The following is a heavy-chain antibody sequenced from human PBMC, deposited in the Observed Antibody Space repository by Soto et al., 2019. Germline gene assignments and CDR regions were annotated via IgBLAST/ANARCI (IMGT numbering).Heavy chain of an antibody. Sequence: GESLKISCKGSGYSFTSYWISWVRQMPGKGLEWMGRIDPSDSYTNYSPSFQGRVTISADKSISTAYLQWSSLKASDTAMYYCARRFTIFGVASDAFDIWGQGTMVTVSS. CDR1: GYSFTSYW. V-gene: IGHV5-10-1*01. J-gene: IGHJ3*02. D-gene: IGHD3-3*01. CDR3: ARRFTIFGVASDAFDI. CDR2: IDPSDSYT.